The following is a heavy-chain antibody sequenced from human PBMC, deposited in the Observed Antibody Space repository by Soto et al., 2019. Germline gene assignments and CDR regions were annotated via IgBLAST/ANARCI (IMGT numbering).Heavy chain of an antibody. D-gene: IGHD6-13*01. J-gene: IGHJ4*02. Sequence: PGGSLRLSCAASRFTFSDFSMNWVRQAPGKGLEWVSSISSKSSYVYYADSVKGRFTISRDNADNSLYLQMNSLRAEDTAVYYSAGSRESGSYRTTYYLDYYDKECRVTVSS. CDR3: AGSRESGSYRTTYYLDY. CDR2: ISSKSSYV. CDR1: RFTFSDFS. V-gene: IGHV3-21*01.